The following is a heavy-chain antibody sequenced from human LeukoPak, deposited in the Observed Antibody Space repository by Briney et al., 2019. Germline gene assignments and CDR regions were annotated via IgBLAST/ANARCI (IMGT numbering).Heavy chain of an antibody. CDR1: GFTLNSNA. D-gene: IGHD2-2*01. V-gene: IGHV3-23*01. CDR3: AKEEVPNDY. Sequence: GGSLRLSCAVSGFTLNSNAMCWVRQAPGKGLEWVSGINRMGVTKYYADSVKGRFTISRDTSKNTLYLQMNTLRPEDTAVYYCAKEEVPNDYWGQGTLVTVSS. J-gene: IGHJ4*02. CDR2: INRMGVTK.